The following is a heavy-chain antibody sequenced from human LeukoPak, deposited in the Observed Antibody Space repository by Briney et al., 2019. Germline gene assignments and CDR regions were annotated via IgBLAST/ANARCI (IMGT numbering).Heavy chain of an antibody. Sequence: GGSLRLSCAASGFTFSSYWMHWVRQAPGKGLVWVSRINSDGSSTSYADSVKGRFTISRDNAKNTLYLQMNSLRAEDTAVYYCARETSGYDFDYWGQGTLVTVSS. CDR2: INSDGSST. V-gene: IGHV3-74*01. J-gene: IGHJ4*02. CDR1: GFTFSSYW. D-gene: IGHD5-12*01. CDR3: ARETSGYDFDY.